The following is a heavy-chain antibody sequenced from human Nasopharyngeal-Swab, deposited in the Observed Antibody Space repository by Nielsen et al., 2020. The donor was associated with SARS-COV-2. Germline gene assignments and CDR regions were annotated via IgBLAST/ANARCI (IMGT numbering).Heavy chain of an antibody. Sequence: GGSLRLSCAASGFTFSSYGMHWVRQAPGKGLEWVAFTRYDGSNKYYADSVKGRFTISRDNSKNTLYLQMNSLRAEDTAVYYCAKDGAYDTMIVVVIKGPAFDIRGQGTMVTVSS. V-gene: IGHV3-30*02. CDR2: TRYDGSNK. D-gene: IGHD3-22*01. CDR3: AKDGAYDTMIVVVIKGPAFDI. J-gene: IGHJ3*02. CDR1: GFTFSSYG.